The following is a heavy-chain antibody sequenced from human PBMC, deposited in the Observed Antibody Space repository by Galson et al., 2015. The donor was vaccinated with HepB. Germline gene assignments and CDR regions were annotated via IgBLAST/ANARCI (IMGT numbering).Heavy chain of an antibody. J-gene: IGHJ4*02. CDR2: ISYDGSNK. CDR3: AKDLSIAVAGGYFDY. V-gene: IGHV3-30*18. D-gene: IGHD6-19*01. Sequence: SLRLSCAASGFTFSSYGMHWVRQAPGKGLEWVAVISYDGSNKYYADSVKGRFTISRDNSKNTLYLQMNSLRAEDTAVYYCAKDLSIAVAGGYFDYWGQGTLVTVSS. CDR1: GFTFSSYG.